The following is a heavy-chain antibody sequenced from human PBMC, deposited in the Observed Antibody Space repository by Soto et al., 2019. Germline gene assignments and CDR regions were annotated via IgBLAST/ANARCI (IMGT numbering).Heavy chain of an antibody. V-gene: IGHV1-69*01. J-gene: IGHJ6*02. D-gene: IGHD6-13*01. CDR1: GGTFSSYA. Sequence: QVQLVQSGAEVKKPGSSVKVSCKASGGTFSSYAISWVRQAPGQGLEWMGGIIPIFGTANYAQKFQGRVTITADESTSTAYMELSSLRSEDTAVYYCASRIAAAGTGAVSRYYYYGMDVWGQGTTVTVSS. CDR2: IIPIFGTA. CDR3: ASRIAAAGTGAVSRYYYYGMDV.